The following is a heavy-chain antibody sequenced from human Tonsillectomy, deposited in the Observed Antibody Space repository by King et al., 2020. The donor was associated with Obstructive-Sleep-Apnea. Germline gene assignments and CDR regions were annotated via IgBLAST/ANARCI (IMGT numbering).Heavy chain of an antibody. CDR2: IFSGGTI. J-gene: IGHJ4*02. Sequence: QLVQSGGGLVQPGGSLRLSCVASGFTVSDNYMTWVRQAPGKGLEYVAVIFSGGTIYYANSVKGRFTISRDNSENTVDLQMNSLRPEDTAVYYCARLRASTWNQNFFDYWGQGTLVAVSS. D-gene: IGHD1-1*01. V-gene: IGHV3-53*04. CDR3: ARLRASTWNQNFFDY. CDR1: GFTVSDNY.